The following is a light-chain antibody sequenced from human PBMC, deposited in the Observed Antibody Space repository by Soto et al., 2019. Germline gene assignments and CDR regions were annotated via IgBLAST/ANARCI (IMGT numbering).Light chain of an antibody. J-gene: IGLJ1*01. CDR3: SSKRDSSTLFV. V-gene: IGLV2-14*01. CDR1: TSNLGSHF. CDR2: EVT. Sequence: QSVLTQPPSASGTPGQRVTISCSGSTSNLGSHFVYWYQHHPGKVPKLLIYEVTNRPSGVSDRFSGSKSGNTASLTISGLQAEDEADYYCSSKRDSSTLFVFGTGTKLTVL.